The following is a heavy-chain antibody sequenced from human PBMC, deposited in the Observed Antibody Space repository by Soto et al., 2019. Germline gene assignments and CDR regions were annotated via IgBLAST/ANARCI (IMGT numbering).Heavy chain of an antibody. J-gene: IGHJ4*02. D-gene: IGHD6-19*01. V-gene: IGHV3-20*03. CDR1: GFTFDDYG. CDR3: ARLYSSGWYGPGRY. CDR2: INWNGGST. Sequence: SGFTFDDYGMSWVRQAPGKGLEWVSGINWNGGSTGYADSVKGRFTISRDNAKNSLYLQMNSLRAEDTALYYCARLYSSGWYGPGRYWGQGTLVTVSS.